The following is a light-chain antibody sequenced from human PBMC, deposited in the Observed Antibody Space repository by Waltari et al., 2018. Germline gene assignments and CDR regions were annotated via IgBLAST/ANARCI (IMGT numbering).Light chain of an antibody. V-gene: IGKV1-12*01. CDR2: ATS. Sequence: DIQMTQSPSFVSASIGDEVTITCRASQGISRWLAWYQQHPGKAPKLLISATSSLQSGVPTRFNGSASGTEFTLTINNLQPEDSATYFCQQSSRFPWTFGQGTKVDI. J-gene: IGKJ1*01. CDR1: QGISRW. CDR3: QQSSRFPWT.